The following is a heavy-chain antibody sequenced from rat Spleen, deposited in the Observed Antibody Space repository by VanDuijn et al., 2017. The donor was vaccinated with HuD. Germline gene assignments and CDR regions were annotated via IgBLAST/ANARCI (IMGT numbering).Heavy chain of an antibody. V-gene: IGHV3-3*01. CDR3: AATGDAPFAY. Sequence: EVQLQESGPGLVKPSQSLSLTCSVTGHSIGSSYRWNWIRKFQGNKLEWLGYINSEGTTNYNPSLKSRISITRDTSKNQFFLQLNSVTTEDTATYYCAATGDAPFAYWGQGTLVTVSS. D-gene: IGHD3-1*01. CDR1: GHSIGSSYR. CDR2: INSEGTT. J-gene: IGHJ3*01.